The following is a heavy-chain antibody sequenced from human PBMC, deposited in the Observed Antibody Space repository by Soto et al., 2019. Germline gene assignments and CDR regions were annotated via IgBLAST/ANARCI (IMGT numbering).Heavy chain of an antibody. V-gene: IGHV2-5*01. D-gene: IGHD3-16*01. CDR3: AHSPWGSAPDY. Sequence: QITLKESGPTLVKPTETLTLTCTVSGFPLRARGVGVGWIRQPPGKPLECLAVIYWNDDKRYSPSLKTRLTITKDTSKNQVVLTMTNTDPVDTAKYYCAHSPWGSAPDYWGQGTLVTVSS. J-gene: IGHJ4*02. CDR2: IYWNDDK. CDR1: GFPLRARGVG.